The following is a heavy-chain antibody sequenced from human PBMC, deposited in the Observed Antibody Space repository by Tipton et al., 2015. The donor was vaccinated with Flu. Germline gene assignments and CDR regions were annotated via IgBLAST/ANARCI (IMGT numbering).Heavy chain of an antibody. V-gene: IGHV1-46*01. J-gene: IGHJ5*02. CDR3: ARDNEIAVAGKSYNWFDP. CDR1: GYTFTGYY. CDR2: INPSGGST. Sequence: QLVQSGAEVKKPGASVKVSCKASGYTFTGYYMHWVRQAPGQGLEWMGIINPSGGSTSYAQKFQGRVTMTRDTSTSTVYMELSSLRSEDTAVYYCARDNEIAVAGKSYNWFDPWGQGTLVTVSS. D-gene: IGHD6-19*01.